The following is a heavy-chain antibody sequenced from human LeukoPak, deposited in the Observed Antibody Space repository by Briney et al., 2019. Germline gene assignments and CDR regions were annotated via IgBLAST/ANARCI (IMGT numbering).Heavy chain of an antibody. D-gene: IGHD4/OR15-4a*01. Sequence: PSETLSLTCTVSGGSISSSSYYWGWLRHPPGKGLEWIGSLYYSGSTFYNPSLKSGGTISVTTTTNTFPLKLSSVTAADTAVYYCARPLGGATLHAFDIWGQGTMVTVSS. CDR2: LYYSGST. J-gene: IGHJ3*02. CDR1: GGSISSSSYY. CDR3: ARPLGGATLHAFDI. V-gene: IGHV4-39*01.